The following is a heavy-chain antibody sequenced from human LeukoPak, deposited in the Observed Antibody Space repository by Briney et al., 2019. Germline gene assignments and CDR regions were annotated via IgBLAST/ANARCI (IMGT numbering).Heavy chain of an antibody. CDR2: INWNGGST. J-gene: IGHJ6*03. CDR3: ARHVGYSSSSYYYYYYYMDV. D-gene: IGHD6-6*01. Sequence: GGSLRLSCAASGFTFDDYGMSWVRQAPGKGLEWVSGINWNGGSTGYADSVKGRFTISRDNAKNSLYLQMNSLRAEDTALYYCARHVGYSSSSYYYYYYYMDVWGKGTTVTVSS. CDR1: GFTFDDYG. V-gene: IGHV3-20*04.